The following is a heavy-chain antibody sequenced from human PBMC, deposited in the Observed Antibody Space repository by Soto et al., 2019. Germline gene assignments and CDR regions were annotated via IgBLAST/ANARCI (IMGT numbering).Heavy chain of an antibody. Sequence: GGSLRLSCAASGFIFNNYWMHWVRQVPGKGLMWVSRIQSDGSSIDYADSVKGRFTISRDNAKNAVYLQMNSLRVEDTAVYYCARIAAAGTNFDYWGQGTLVTVSS. CDR3: ARIAAAGTNFDY. CDR1: GFIFNNYW. J-gene: IGHJ4*02. CDR2: IQSDGSSI. V-gene: IGHV3-74*01. D-gene: IGHD6-13*01.